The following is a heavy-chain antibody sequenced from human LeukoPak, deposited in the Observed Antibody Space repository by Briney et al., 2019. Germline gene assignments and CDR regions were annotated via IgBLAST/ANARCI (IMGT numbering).Heavy chain of an antibody. D-gene: IGHD3-22*01. J-gene: IGHJ5*02. Sequence: ASVKVSCKASGYTFTSFGISWVRQAPGQGLEWMGWISAYNGNTNYAQKLQGRVTMTTDTSTSTAYMELRSLRSDDTAMYYCARGASGSPDSSGYLKNNWFDPWGQGTLVTVSS. V-gene: IGHV1-18*01. CDR1: GYTFTSFG. CDR3: ARGASGSPDSSGYLKNNWFDP. CDR2: ISAYNGNT.